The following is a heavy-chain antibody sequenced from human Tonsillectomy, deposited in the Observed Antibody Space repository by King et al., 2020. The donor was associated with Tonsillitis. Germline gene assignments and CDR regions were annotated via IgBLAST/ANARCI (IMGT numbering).Heavy chain of an antibody. CDR3: AREIGFGELAMDY. J-gene: IGHJ4*02. D-gene: IGHD3-10*01. Sequence: VQLQQWGAGLLKPSETLSLTCAVYGGSFSGYYWIWIRQPPGKGREWIGEINHSGSTNYNPSLKSRVTISVDTSKNQFSLKLSSVTAADTAVYYCAREIGFGELAMDYWGQGTLVTVSS. V-gene: IGHV4-34*01. CDR1: GGSFSGYY. CDR2: INHSGST.